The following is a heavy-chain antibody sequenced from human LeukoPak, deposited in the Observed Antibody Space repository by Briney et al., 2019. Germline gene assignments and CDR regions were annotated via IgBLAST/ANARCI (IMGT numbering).Heavy chain of an antibody. J-gene: IGHJ6*02. D-gene: IGHD3-22*01. CDR1: GFTFSIYW. CDR2: IKQDGSET. Sequence: PGGSLRLSCVTSGFTFSIYWMSWVRQAPGKGLEWVANIKQDGSETYYVDSVKGRFTITRDNAKNSLYLQMNSLRAEDTAVYFCARLNHYTDSSGFNRPLYYYYGMDVWGQGTTVAVSS. V-gene: IGHV3-7*01. CDR3: ARLNHYTDSSGFNRPLYYYYGMDV.